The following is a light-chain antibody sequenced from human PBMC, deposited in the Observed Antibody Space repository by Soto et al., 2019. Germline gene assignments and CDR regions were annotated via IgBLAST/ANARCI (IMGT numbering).Light chain of an antibody. Sequence: QAVVAQPPSASGTPGQRVTISCSGSNSNIGINYVYWYQQLPGTAPKLLIYRNNQRPSGVPDRFSGSKSGTSASLAISGLRSEDEADYHCAAWDDSLSGLVFGGGTKLTVL. V-gene: IGLV1-47*01. J-gene: IGLJ2*01. CDR1: NSNIGINY. CDR2: RNN. CDR3: AAWDDSLSGLV.